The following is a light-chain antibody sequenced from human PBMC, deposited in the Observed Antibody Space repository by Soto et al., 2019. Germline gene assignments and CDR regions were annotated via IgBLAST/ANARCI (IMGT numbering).Light chain of an antibody. V-gene: IGLV2-14*01. CDR1: SSDIGGYKY. CDR3: SSYTSSGTLVV. Sequence: QSALTQPASVSGSPGQSITISCTGTSSDIGGYKYVSWYQQHPGKAPKLMIFEVSNRPSGVSNRFSGSKSGNTASLTISGLQADDEADYYCSSYTSSGTLVVFGGGTKLTAL. J-gene: IGLJ2*01. CDR2: EVS.